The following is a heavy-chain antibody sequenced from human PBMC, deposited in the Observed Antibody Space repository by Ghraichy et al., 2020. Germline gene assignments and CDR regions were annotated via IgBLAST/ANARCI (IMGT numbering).Heavy chain of an antibody. V-gene: IGHV3-23*01. CDR1: GFTFTSHA. CDR3: AKGSTSAKDYYGMDV. J-gene: IGHJ6*02. D-gene: IGHD2/OR15-2a*01. CDR2: ISASGATP. Sequence: LSLTCVASGFTFTSHAMTWVRQAPGKGLEWVSSISASGATPYYGPSASGRFTISKDNSKNTVYLQLNSLRDEDTAIYFCAKGSTSAKDYYGMDVWGQGTTVTVS.